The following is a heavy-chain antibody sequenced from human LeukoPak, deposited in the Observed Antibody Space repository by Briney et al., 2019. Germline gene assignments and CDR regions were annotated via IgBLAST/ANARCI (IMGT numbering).Heavy chain of an antibody. CDR1: GFTFSHHW. D-gene: IGHD1-14*01. CDR3: TRNPDGRNWFDP. Sequence: PGGSLRLCCAASGFTFSHHWMHWVRQAPGKGLVWVSHISSDESSTTYADSVKGRFTISRDNRKNTLYLQMNSLRVEDTAMYYCTRNPDGRNWFDPWGQGTLVTVSS. J-gene: IGHJ5*02. CDR2: ISSDESST. V-gene: IGHV3-74*01.